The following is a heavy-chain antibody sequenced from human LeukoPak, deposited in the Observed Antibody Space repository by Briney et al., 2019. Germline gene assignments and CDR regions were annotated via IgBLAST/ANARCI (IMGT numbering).Heavy chain of an antibody. Sequence: EASVKVSCKASGYTFTGYYLHWVRQATGQGLEWMGWTKPNSGGTNYAQKFQGRVTMTRDTSISTAYMEVSRLISDDTAVYYCARVFGRQLPDYWGQGALVTVSS. CDR3: ARVFGRQLPDY. J-gene: IGHJ4*02. CDR1: GYTFTGYY. CDR2: TKPNSGGT. D-gene: IGHD1-26*01. V-gene: IGHV1-2*02.